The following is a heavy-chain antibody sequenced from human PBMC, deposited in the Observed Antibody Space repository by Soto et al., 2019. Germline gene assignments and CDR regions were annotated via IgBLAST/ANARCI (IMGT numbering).Heavy chain of an antibody. CDR3: ARGSGTPDY. CDR2: FNPNSGNT. Sequence: QVQLVQSGAEVKKPGASVKLSCKASGYTLNNYYIHWVRQAPGQGLEWMGIFNPNSGNTDYAQKFQGRVTMTMDTSTSIVYLELSSLRSEDTAVYYCARGSGTPDYWGQGTLVTVSS. CDR1: GYTLNNYY. J-gene: IGHJ4*02. V-gene: IGHV1-46*02.